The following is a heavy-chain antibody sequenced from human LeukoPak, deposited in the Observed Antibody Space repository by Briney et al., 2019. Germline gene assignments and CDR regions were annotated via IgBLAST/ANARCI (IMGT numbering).Heavy chain of an antibody. V-gene: IGHV1-69*05. J-gene: IGHJ6*03. CDR3: ARGYGDYPTSFYYYYYMDV. Sequence: PTVNVSCKASGGTFSSYAISWVRQAPGQGLEWMGGIIPIFGTANYAQTFQGRVTINTDESTSTAYMDLSSLRSEDTATYYCARGYGDYPTSFYYYYYMDVWGKGTTVTVSS. D-gene: IGHD4-17*01. CDR1: GGTFSSYA. CDR2: IIPIFGTA.